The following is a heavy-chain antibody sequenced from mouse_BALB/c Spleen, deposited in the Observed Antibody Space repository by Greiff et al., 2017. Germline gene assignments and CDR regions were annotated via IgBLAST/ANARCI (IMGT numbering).Heavy chain of an antibody. D-gene: IGHD1-1*01. V-gene: IGHV1-63*02. J-gene: IGHJ1*01. CDR1: GYTFTNYW. CDR2: IYPGGGYT. CDR3: ARGHYYGSSLYWYFDV. Sequence: QVQLQQSGAELVRPGTSVKISCKASGYTFTNYWLGWVKQRPGHGLEWIGDIYPGGGYTNYNEKFKGKATLTADTSSSTAYMQLSSLTSEDSAVYFCARGHYYGSSLYWYFDVWGAGTTVTVSS.